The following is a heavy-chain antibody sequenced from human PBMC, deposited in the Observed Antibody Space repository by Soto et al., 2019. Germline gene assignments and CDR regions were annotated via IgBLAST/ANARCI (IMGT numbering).Heavy chain of an antibody. V-gene: IGHV1-18*01. Sequence: ASVKVSCKASGYTFTSYGISWVRQAPGQGLEWMGWISAYNGNTNYAQKLQGRVTMTTDTSTSTAYMELRSLRSDDTAVYYCTRPERYCSSTSCPGAFDIWGQGTMVTVSS. D-gene: IGHD2-2*01. CDR1: GYTFTSYG. CDR2: ISAYNGNT. J-gene: IGHJ3*02. CDR3: TRPERYCSSTSCPGAFDI.